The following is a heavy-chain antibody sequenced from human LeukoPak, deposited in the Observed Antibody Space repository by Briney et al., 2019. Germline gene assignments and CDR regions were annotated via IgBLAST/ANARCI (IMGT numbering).Heavy chain of an antibody. CDR1: GFTFSSYS. CDR2: ISSSSSYI. J-gene: IGHJ4*02. CDR3: AREGVVPAASNDY. V-gene: IGHV3-21*01. D-gene: IGHD2-2*01. Sequence: GGSLRLSCAASGFTFSSYSMNWVRQAPGKGLEWVSSISSSSSYIYYADSVKGRFTISRDNAKDSLYLQMNSLRAEDTAVYYCAREGVVPAASNDYWGQGTLVTVSS.